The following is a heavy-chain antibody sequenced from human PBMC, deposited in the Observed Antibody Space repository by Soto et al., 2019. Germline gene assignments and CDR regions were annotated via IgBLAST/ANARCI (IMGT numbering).Heavy chain of an antibody. CDR1: XFXXXXXX. Sequence: GGSLXLSXXASXFXXXXXXXXXXXQAPGKXXXWVXXXXXNSGRLGDAASVKGRFTISRDNAKNSLYLQMNSLRAEDTALYYCAKDIRGYSSSWYATELFDYWGQGTLVTVSS. D-gene: IGHD6-13*01. J-gene: IGHJ4*02. CDR2: XXXNSGRL. V-gene: IGHV3-9*01. CDR3: AKDIRGYSSSWYATELFDY.